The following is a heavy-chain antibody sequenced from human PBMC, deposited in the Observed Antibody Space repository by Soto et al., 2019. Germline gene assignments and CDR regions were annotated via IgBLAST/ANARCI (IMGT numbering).Heavy chain of an antibody. CDR1: GGSINSDDHY. J-gene: IGHJ5*02. Sequence: SETLSLTCSVSGGSINSDDHYWTWIRQPPGKGLEWIGSIYYSGTTNYNPSLKSRITVSIDTSKNQFSLNLTSVTAADTAVYYCARPAGPSNWFDPWGQGTLVTVSS. D-gene: IGHD6-13*01. V-gene: IGHV4-30-4*01. CDR3: ARPAGPSNWFDP. CDR2: IYYSGTT.